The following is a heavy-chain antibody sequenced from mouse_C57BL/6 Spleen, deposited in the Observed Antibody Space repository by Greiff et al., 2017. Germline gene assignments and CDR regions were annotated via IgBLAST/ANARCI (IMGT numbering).Heavy chain of an antibody. J-gene: IGHJ3*01. V-gene: IGHV1-64*01. CDR1: GYTFTSYW. Sequence: QVQLQQPGAELVKPGASVKLSCKASGYTFTSYWMHWVKQRPGQGLEWIGMIHPNSGSTNYNEKFKSKATLTVDKASSTAYMQLSSLTSEDSAVYYCARWDYDGFAYWGQGTLVTVSA. CDR3: ARWDYDGFAY. CDR2: IHPNSGST. D-gene: IGHD2-4*01.